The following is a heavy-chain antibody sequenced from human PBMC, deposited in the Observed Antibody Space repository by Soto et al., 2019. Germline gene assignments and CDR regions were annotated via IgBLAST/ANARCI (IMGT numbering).Heavy chain of an antibody. CDR2: ISAYNGNT. CDR3: ARVGYYDFWSGEAHYYYGMDV. J-gene: IGHJ6*02. D-gene: IGHD3-3*01. CDR1: GYTFTSYG. V-gene: IGHV1-18*04. Sequence: ASVKVSCTASGYTFTSYGISWVRQAPGQGLEWMGWISAYNGNTNYAQKLQGRVTMTTDTSTSTAYMELRSLRSDDTAVYYCARVGYYDFWSGEAHYYYGMDVWGQGTTVTVSS.